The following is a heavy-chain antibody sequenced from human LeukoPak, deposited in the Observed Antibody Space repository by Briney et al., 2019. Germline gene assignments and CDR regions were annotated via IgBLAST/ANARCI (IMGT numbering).Heavy chain of an antibody. CDR1: GFTFDDYG. CDR3: AKSLGIVVVTANFDY. D-gene: IGHD2-21*02. Sequence: GGSLRLSCAASGFTFDDYGMSWVRQAPGKGLEWVAALSGSGGRTYYADSVKGRFTISRDNSKNTLYLQMSSLRAEDTAVYYCAKSLGIVVVTANFDYWGQGTLVSVSS. J-gene: IGHJ4*02. V-gene: IGHV3-23*01. CDR2: LSGSGGRT.